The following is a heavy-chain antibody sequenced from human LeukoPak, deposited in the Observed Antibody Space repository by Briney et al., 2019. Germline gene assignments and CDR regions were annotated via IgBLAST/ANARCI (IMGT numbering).Heavy chain of an antibody. D-gene: IGHD2-2*01. CDR1: GYTFTNYY. CDR3: ARGYSSSYRIDY. V-gene: IGHV1-46*01. Sequence: ASVKVSCKASGYTFTNYYMHWVRQAPGQGLEWMGMINPSGTSTRYEQKFQDRVTMTRETSTRTVYMELSSLRSEDTALYYCARGYSSSYRIDYWGQGTLVTVSS. CDR2: INPSGTST. J-gene: IGHJ4*02.